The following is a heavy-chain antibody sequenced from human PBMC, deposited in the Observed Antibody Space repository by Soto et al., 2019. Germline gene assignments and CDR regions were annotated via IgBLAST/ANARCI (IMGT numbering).Heavy chain of an antibody. CDR3: ARGPRLRLLEWLPFHYYMDV. V-gene: IGHV1-8*01. CDR2: MNPNSGNT. J-gene: IGHJ6*03. CDR1: GYTFTSYD. Sequence: QVQLVQSGAEVKKPGASVKVSCKASGYTFTSYDINWVRQATGQGLEWMGWMNPNSGNTGYAQKFQGRVTMTRNTSRSTAYRELSSLRSEDTAVYYCARGPRLRLLEWLPFHYYMDVWGKGTTVTVSS. D-gene: IGHD3-3*01.